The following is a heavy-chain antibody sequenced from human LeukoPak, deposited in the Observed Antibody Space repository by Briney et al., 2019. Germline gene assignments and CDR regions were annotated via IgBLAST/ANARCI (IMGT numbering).Heavy chain of an antibody. V-gene: IGHV3-33*01. CDR1: GSTFSSYG. CDR2: IWYDGSNK. Sequence: PGRSLRLSCAASGSTFSSYGMHWVRQAPGKGLEWVAVIWYDGSNKYYADSVKGRFTISRDNSKNTLYLQMNSLRAEDTAVYYCSRDRAAAGTWEDYWGQGTLVTVSS. D-gene: IGHD6-13*01. CDR3: SRDRAAAGTWEDY. J-gene: IGHJ4*02.